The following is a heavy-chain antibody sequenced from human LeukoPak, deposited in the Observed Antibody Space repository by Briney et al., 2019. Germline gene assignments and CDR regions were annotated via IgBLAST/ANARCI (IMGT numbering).Heavy chain of an antibody. D-gene: IGHD3-10*01. CDR2: TYYRSNWYN. J-gene: IGHJ4*02. V-gene: IGHV6-1*01. CDR1: GDSVSSNSAA. CDR3: ARGSPVIMVRDLYYFDY. Sequence: SQTLSLTCAISGDSVSSNSAAWNWFRQSPSRGLEWLGRTYYRSNWYNHYAVSVKSRITINPDTSKNQFSLQLKSVPPEETAVYYCARGSPVIMVRDLYYFDYWGQGTLVTVSS.